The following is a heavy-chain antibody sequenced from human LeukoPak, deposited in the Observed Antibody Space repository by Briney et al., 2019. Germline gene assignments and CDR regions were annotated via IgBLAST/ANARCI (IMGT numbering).Heavy chain of an antibody. CDR3: ARGHYDFWSGYRYYYYYGMDV. D-gene: IGHD3-3*01. CDR2: IIPIFGIA. CDR1: GGTFSSYA. J-gene: IGHJ6*02. Sequence: ASVKVSCKASGGTFSSYAISCVRQAPGQGLEWMGRIIPIFGIANYAQKFQGRVTITADKSTSTAYMELSSLRSEDTAVYYCARGHYDFWSGYRYYYYYGMDVWGQGTTVTVSS. V-gene: IGHV1-69*04.